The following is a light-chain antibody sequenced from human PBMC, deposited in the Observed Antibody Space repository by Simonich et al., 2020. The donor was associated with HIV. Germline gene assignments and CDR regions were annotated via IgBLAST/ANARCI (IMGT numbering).Light chain of an antibody. J-gene: IGKJ4*01. Sequence: EIVMTQSPATLSVSPGERATLSCRASKSVSSNLAWYQQKPGQAPRLLIYGASTRATGIPARCSGSGSGTEFTLTISSLQSEDFAVYYCQQYNNWPALTFGGGTKVEIK. CDR2: GAS. CDR1: KSVSSN. CDR3: QQYNNWPALT. V-gene: IGKV3-15*01.